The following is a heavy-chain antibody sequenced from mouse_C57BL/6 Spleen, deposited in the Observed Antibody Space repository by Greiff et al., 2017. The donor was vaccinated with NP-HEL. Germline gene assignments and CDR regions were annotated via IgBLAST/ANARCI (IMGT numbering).Heavy chain of an antibody. CDR2: IYPGDGDT. CDR3: ARPTTVVERGYYFDY. Sequence: VQGVESGPELVKPGASVKISCKASGYAFSSSWMNWVKQRPGKGLEWIGRIYPGDGDTNYNGKFKGKATLTADKPSSTAYMQLSSLTSEDSAVYFCARPTTVVERGYYFDYWGQGTTLTVSS. D-gene: IGHD1-1*01. V-gene: IGHV1-82*01. CDR1: GYAFSSSW. J-gene: IGHJ2*01.